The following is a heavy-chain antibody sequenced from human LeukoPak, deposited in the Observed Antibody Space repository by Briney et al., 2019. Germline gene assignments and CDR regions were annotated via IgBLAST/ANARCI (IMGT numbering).Heavy chain of an antibody. Sequence: SETLSLTCAVYGGSFSGYYWSWIRQPPGKGLEWIGEINHSGSTNYNPSLKSRVTISVDTSKNQFSLKLSSVTAADTAVYYCARGGGRLTIFGVVTRSSRSFDYWGQGTLVTVSS. D-gene: IGHD3-3*01. CDR3: ARGGGRLTIFGVVTRSSRSFDY. V-gene: IGHV4-34*01. CDR2: INHSGST. CDR1: GGSFSGYY. J-gene: IGHJ4*02.